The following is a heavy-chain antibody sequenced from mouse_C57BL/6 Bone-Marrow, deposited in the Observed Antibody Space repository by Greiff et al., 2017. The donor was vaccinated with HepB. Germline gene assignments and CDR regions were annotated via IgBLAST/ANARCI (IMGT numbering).Heavy chain of an antibody. CDR1: GYTFTSYW. J-gene: IGHJ1*03. CDR3: ASVYYGSSYYWYFDV. D-gene: IGHD1-1*01. CDR2: IDPSDSYT. V-gene: IGHV1-50*01. Sequence: QVQLQQSGAELVKPGASVKLSCKASGYTFTSYWMQWVKQRPGQGLEWIGEIDPSDSYTNYNQKFKGKATLTVDTSSSTAYMQLSSLTSEDSAVYYCASVYYGSSYYWYFDVWGTGTTVTVSS.